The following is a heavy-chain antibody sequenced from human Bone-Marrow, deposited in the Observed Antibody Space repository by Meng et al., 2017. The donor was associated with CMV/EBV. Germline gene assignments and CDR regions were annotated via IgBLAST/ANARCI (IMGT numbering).Heavy chain of an antibody. D-gene: IGHD3-22*01. CDR1: GFTFDDYA. CDR3: AKDISYDSSGYSPY. Sequence: SLKISCAASGFTFDDYAMHWVRQAPGKGLEWVSGISWNSGSIGYADSVKGRFTISRDNAKNSLYLRMNSLRAEDTALYYCAKDISYDSSGYSPYWGQGTLVTVSS. J-gene: IGHJ4*02. V-gene: IGHV3-9*01. CDR2: ISWNSGSI.